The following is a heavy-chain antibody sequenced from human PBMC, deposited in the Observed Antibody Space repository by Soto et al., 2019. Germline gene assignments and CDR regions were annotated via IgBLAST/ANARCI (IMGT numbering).Heavy chain of an antibody. CDR3: ARRRSFGGYNYGLDY. V-gene: IGHV3-21*01. CDR1: GFTFNTYY. CDR2: ISSRSHYI. D-gene: IGHD5-18*01. Sequence: GGSLRLSCEASGFTFNTYYINWVRQAPGKGLEWVSSISSRSHYIYYADSVKGRFTISRDNTKNSVFLQMSSLRAEDTALYYCARRRSFGGYNYGLDYWGQGTLVTVSS. J-gene: IGHJ4*02.